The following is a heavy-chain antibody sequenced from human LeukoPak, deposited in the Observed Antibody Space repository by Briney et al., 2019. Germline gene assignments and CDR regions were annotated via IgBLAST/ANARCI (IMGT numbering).Heavy chain of an antibody. V-gene: IGHV3-64*01. CDR1: GFTFSSYA. CDR2: ISSNGGST. D-gene: IGHD3-10*01. CDR3: ARVSYYGSGSYYNQYYFDY. Sequence: GGSLRLSCAASGFTFSSYAMHWVRQAPGKGLEYVSAISSNGGSTYYANSVKDRFTISRDNSKNTLYLQMGSLRAEDMAVYYCARVSYYGSGSYYNQYYFDYWGQGTLVTVSS. J-gene: IGHJ4*02.